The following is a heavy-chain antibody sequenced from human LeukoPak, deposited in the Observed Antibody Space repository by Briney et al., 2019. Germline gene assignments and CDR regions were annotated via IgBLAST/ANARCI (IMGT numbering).Heavy chain of an antibody. Sequence: GGSLRLSCAASGFTFSSYAMSWVRQAPGKGLEWVSAISGSGGSTYYADSVKGQFTISRDNSKNTLYLQMNSLRAEDTAVYYCAKDRGGSGSYYITDAFDIWGQGTMVTVSS. V-gene: IGHV3-23*01. J-gene: IGHJ3*02. CDR1: GFTFSSYA. CDR2: ISGSGGST. CDR3: AKDRGGSGSYYITDAFDI. D-gene: IGHD3-10*01.